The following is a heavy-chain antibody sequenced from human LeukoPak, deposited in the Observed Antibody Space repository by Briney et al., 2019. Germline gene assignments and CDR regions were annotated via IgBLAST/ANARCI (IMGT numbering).Heavy chain of an antibody. CDR2: ISAYNGNT. CDR3: ARDDEITGTTSGAFDI. V-gene: IGHV1-18*01. CDR1: GYTFTSYG. J-gene: IGHJ3*02. D-gene: IGHD1-7*01. Sequence: ASVKVSCKASGYTFTSYGISWVRQAPGQGLEWMGWISAYNGNTNYAQKLQGRVTMTTDTSTSTAYMELRSLRSDDTAVYYCARDDEITGTTSGAFDIWGQGTMVTVSS.